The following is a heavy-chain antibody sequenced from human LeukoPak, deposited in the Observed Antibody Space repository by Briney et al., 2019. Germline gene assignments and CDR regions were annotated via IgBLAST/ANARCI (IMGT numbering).Heavy chain of an antibody. CDR1: GFTFSSYW. V-gene: IGHV3-74*01. Sequence: GGSLRLSCAASGFTFSSYWMHWVRQAPGKGLVWVSRINSDGGSTTYADSVKGRFTISRDNSKNTLYLQMNSLRAEDTAVYYCAKGSHARSISMIVVVIRGHFDYWGQGTLVTVSS. D-gene: IGHD3-22*01. CDR2: INSDGGST. J-gene: IGHJ4*02. CDR3: AKGSHARSISMIVVVIRGHFDY.